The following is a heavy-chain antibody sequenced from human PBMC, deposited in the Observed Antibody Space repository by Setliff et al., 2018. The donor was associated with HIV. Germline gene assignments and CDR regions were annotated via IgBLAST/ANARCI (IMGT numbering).Heavy chain of an antibody. D-gene: IGHD5-18*01. CDR1: GYTLSESS. Sequence: ASVKVSCKVSGYTLSESSVHWVRQAPGKGLQWMGGVDPEDGETIYAQELQGRVTMTEDTSADTAYMELSSLRSEDTAIYFCASGMRWDTAMGDAFDIWGQGTMVTVSS. CDR2: VDPEDGET. J-gene: IGHJ3*02. V-gene: IGHV1-24*01. CDR3: ASGMRWDTAMGDAFDI.